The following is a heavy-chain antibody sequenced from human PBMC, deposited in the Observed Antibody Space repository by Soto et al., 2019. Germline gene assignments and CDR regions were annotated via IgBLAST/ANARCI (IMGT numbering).Heavy chain of an antibody. Sequence: EVQLVESGGGLIQPGMSLRLSCAASGFSFDDYAMHWVRQVPGKGLEWITGISWNSGTIGYADSVKGRFTISRDNANNSLYLQLNSLRAEDTAFYYCARDVWSRASGPPDSWGQGTLVTVSS. CDR3: ARDVWSRASGPPDS. CDR2: ISWNSGTI. D-gene: IGHD3-10*01. V-gene: IGHV3-9*01. J-gene: IGHJ5*02. CDR1: GFSFDDYA.